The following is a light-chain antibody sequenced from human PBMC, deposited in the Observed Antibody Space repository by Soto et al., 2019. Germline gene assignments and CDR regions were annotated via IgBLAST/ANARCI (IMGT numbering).Light chain of an antibody. CDR2: GNN. V-gene: IGLV1-40*01. CDR3: QSYDNSLSGPYV. Sequence: QSVRTQPPSVSGAPGQRVTISCTGSSSNIGARYGVHWYQQLPGTAPKLLIYGNNNRPSGVPDRFSGSKSGTSASLAITGLQAEDEADYYCQSYDNSLSGPYVFGTGTKVTVL. CDR1: SSNIGARYG. J-gene: IGLJ1*01.